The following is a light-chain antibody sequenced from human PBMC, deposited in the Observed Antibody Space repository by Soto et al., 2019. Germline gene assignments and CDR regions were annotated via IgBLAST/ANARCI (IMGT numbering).Light chain of an antibody. J-gene: IGKJ3*01. CDR1: QSINSRY. V-gene: IGKV3-20*01. CDR2: GAS. CDR3: QQFGSSPGFT. Sequence: EIVLTQSPGTLSLSPGERATLSCRASQSINSRYLAWYQQKPGQAPRHLIYGASSRATGIPDRFSGSGSGTDFPVTISRLEHEDFAVYYCQQFGSSPGFTFGPGTIVDIK.